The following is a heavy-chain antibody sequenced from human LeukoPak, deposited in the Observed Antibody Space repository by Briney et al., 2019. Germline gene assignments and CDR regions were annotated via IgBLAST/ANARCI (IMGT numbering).Heavy chain of an antibody. V-gene: IGHV4-30-4*01. J-gene: IGHJ5*02. Sequence: PSETLSLTCTVSGGSISSGDYYWSWIRQPPGKGLEWIGYIYYSGSTYYNPSLKSRVTISVDTSKNQFSLKLGSVTAADTAVYYCARELWFVNAPGSWFDPWGQGTLVTVSS. D-gene: IGHD3-10*01. CDR2: IYYSGST. CDR1: GGSISSGDYY. CDR3: ARELWFVNAPGSWFDP.